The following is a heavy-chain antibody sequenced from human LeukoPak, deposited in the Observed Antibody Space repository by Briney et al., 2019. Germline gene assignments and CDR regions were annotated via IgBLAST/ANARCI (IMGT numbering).Heavy chain of an antibody. D-gene: IGHD2-21*02. CDR3: AERLFDY. Sequence: GGSLRLSCAASGFTFSSYGMHWVRQAPGKGLEWVAVISYDGSNKYYADSVKGRFTISRDNSKNTLYLQMNSLRAEDTAVYYCAERLFDYWGQGTLVTVSS. CDR1: GFTFSSYG. V-gene: IGHV3-30*18. J-gene: IGHJ4*02. CDR2: ISYDGSNK.